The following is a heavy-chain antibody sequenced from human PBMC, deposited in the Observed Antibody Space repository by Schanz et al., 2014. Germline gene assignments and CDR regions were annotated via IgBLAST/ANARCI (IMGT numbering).Heavy chain of an antibody. CDR3: ARQIHDDMFTVTRN. CDR2: ISGSGGST. J-gene: IGHJ4*02. CDR1: GFTFSSYA. D-gene: IGHD3-9*01. V-gene: IGHV3-23*01. Sequence: EVQLLESGGGLVQPGGSLRLSCAASGFTFSSYAMCWVRQAPGKGLEWVSGISGSGGSTYYADSVKGRFTISRDNSKSTLYLQMNSLRAEDTAVYYCARQIHDDMFTVTRNWGQGTLVTVSS.